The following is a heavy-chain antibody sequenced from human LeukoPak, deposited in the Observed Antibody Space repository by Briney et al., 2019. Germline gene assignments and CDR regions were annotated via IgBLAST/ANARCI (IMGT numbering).Heavy chain of an antibody. CDR1: GGSISSSSYY. Sequence: SETLSLTCTVSGGSISSSSYYWGWIRQPPGKGLEWIGSIYYSGSTYYNPSLKSRVTISVDTSKNQFSLKLSSVTAADTAVYYCARDGAGSGYYYYYGMDVWGQGTTVTVSS. CDR3: ARDGAGSGYYYYYGMDV. V-gene: IGHV4-39*07. J-gene: IGHJ6*02. D-gene: IGHD2-15*01. CDR2: IYYSGST.